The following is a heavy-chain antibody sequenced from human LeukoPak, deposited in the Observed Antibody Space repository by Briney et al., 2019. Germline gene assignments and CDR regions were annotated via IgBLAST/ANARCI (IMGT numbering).Heavy chain of an antibody. CDR2: ISNSGDYI. CDR1: GFTFSSFI. Sequence: GGSLRLSCTVSGFTFSSFIMNWVRQGPGKGLEWVASISNSGDYISYADSLKGRFTVSRDNAKNSLFLQMSSLRAEDTAVYYCAREMYAGWYFAFDIWGQGTMVTVSS. D-gene: IGHD6-19*01. CDR3: AREMYAGWYFAFDI. J-gene: IGHJ3*02. V-gene: IGHV3-21*01.